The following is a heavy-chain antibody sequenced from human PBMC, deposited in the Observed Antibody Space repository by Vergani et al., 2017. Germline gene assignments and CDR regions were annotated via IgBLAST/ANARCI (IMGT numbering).Heavy chain of an antibody. D-gene: IGHD3-3*01. V-gene: IGHV3-7*01. CDR3: ARDGSLPSTIFGPDV. J-gene: IGHJ6*04. CDR1: GFSFPGYA. CDR2: IKQDGSKK. Sequence: EVQLLESGGGLVQPGGSLRLSCEASGFSFPGYAMSWVRQAPGKGLEWVANIKQDGSKKYYVDSVKGRFTISRDNAKNSLYLQMNSLRVEDTALYYCARDGSLPSTIFGPDVWGKGTTVTVSS.